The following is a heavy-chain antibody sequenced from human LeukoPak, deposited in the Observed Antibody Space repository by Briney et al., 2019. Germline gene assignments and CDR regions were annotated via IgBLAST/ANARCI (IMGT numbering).Heavy chain of an antibody. CDR2: IGGSSGIT. Sequence: PGGSLRLSCTASGFTFSSYVMNWVRQAPGKGLEWVSAIGGSSGITYYADSVKGRFTISRDNSKNSLYLQMNSLRAEDTAVYYCAKVHRVGPTKSFDYWGQGTLVTVSS. J-gene: IGHJ4*02. CDR1: GFTFSSYV. D-gene: IGHD1-26*01. V-gene: IGHV3-23*01. CDR3: AKVHRVGPTKSFDY.